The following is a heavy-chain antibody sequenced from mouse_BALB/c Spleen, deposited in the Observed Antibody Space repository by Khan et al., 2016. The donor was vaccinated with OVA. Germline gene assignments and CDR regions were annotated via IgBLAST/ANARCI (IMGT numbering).Heavy chain of an antibody. J-gene: IGHJ3*01. CDR3: ARGGSLGPAWFAY. CDR2: IRYDGDS. D-gene: IGHD3-3*01. V-gene: IGHV3-6*02. CDR1: GYSITSGYF. Sequence: VQLKESGPGLVKPSQSLSLTCSVTGYSITSGYFWNWIRQFPGNKLEWMGYIRYDGDSNYSPSLKNRLSITRDTSKNQFFLKLNSVTPEDTATYDCARGGSLGPAWFAYWGQGTLVTVSA.